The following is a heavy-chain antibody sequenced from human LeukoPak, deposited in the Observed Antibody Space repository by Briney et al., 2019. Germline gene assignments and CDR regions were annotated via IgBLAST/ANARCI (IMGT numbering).Heavy chain of an antibody. J-gene: IGHJ4*02. V-gene: IGHV3-48*01. CDR2: IGTTSGAI. Sequence: GGSLRLSCAASGFTFSTYAMSWVRQAPGKGLEWVSYIGTTSGAIYYADSVKGRFTISRDSAKNSLYLQMNSLRAEDTAVYYCARFRTWGDKAFDYWGQGTLVTVSS. D-gene: IGHD2-21*02. CDR3: ARFRTWGDKAFDY. CDR1: GFTFSTYA.